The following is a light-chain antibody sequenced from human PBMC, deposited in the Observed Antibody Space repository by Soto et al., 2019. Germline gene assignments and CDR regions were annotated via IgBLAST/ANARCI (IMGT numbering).Light chain of an antibody. CDR1: QSVSSNY. CDR2: GAS. J-gene: IGKJ4*01. CDR3: QQRSNGLT. Sequence: TQSPSTLSASVGDRVTITCRASQSVSSNYFAWYQQKPGQAPRLLIYGASNRATGTPARFSGSGSGTDFTLTISSLEPEDFAVYYCQQRSNGLTFGGGTKVDI. V-gene: IGKV3-11*01.